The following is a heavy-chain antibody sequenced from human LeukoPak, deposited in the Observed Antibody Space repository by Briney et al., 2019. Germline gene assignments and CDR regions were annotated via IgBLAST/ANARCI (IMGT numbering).Heavy chain of an antibody. CDR1: GFTFSSYG. V-gene: IGHV3-30*02. J-gene: IGHJ6*03. CDR2: IRFDGSNK. CDR3: AKDHGSGRERYYYYYYMDV. D-gene: IGHD3-10*01. Sequence: GGTLRLSCAASGFTFSSYGMHWVRQAPGKGLEWVAFIRFDGSNKYYADSVKGRFTISRDNSKNTLFLQMNSLRAENTAVYYCAKDHGSGRERYYYYYYMDVWGKGTTVTISS.